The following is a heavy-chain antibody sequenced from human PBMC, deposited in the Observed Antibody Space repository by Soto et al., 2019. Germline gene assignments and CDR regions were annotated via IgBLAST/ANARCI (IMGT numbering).Heavy chain of an antibody. J-gene: IGHJ6*03. CDR3: ASGPRGWHHYYYMDV. Sequence: PGESLKISCKGSGYSFTSYWIGWVRQMPGKGLEWMGIIYPGDSDTRYSPSFQGQVTISADKSISTAYLKLSSVTAADTAAYYCASGPRGWHHYYYMDVWGKGTTVTVSS. CDR1: GYSFTSYW. CDR2: IYPGDSDT. D-gene: IGHD6-19*01. V-gene: IGHV5-51*01.